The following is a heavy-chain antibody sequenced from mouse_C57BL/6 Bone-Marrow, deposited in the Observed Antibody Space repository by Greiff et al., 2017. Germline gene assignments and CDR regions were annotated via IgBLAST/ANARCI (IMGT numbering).Heavy chain of an antibody. D-gene: IGHD1-1*01. Sequence: EVKLVESGPGMVKPSQSLSLTCTVTGYSITSGYDWHWIRHFPGNKLEWMGYISYSGSTNYNPSLKSQISITNDTSKNHFFLKLNSVTTEDTATYYCARNGSSAWFAYWGQGTLVTVSA. CDR3: ARNGSSAWFAY. J-gene: IGHJ3*01. V-gene: IGHV3-1*01. CDR2: ISYSGST. CDR1: GYSITSGYD.